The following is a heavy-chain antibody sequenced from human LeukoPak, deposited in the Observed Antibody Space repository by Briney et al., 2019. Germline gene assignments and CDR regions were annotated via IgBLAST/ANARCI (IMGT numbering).Heavy chain of an antibody. Sequence: ASVMVSCKASGYTFTDHHLHWVRQAPGQVLEWMGWINAKSGDTLYAQRFQDRITMTRDTTITTAYMGLSRLTSDDTAMYYCARGTSFGYDPWGQGTLVTVSS. CDR2: INAKSGDT. J-gene: IGHJ5*02. D-gene: IGHD3-22*01. CDR3: ARGTSFGYDP. V-gene: IGHV1-2*02. CDR1: GYTFTDHH.